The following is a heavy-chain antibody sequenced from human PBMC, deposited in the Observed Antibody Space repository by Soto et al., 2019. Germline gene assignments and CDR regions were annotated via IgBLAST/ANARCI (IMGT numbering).Heavy chain of an antibody. CDR3: ARIPQIAVAGTRFGSCDL. Sequence: QVQLEESGGGVVQPGRSLRLSCAASGFTFSSYGMHWVRQAPGKGLEWVAVIWYDGSNKYYADSVKGRFTISRDNSKNTLYLQMNSLGAEDTAVYYCARIPQIAVAGTRFGSCDLWGRGTLVTVSS. CDR1: GFTFSSYG. J-gene: IGHJ2*01. V-gene: IGHV3-33*01. CDR2: IWYDGSNK. D-gene: IGHD6-19*01.